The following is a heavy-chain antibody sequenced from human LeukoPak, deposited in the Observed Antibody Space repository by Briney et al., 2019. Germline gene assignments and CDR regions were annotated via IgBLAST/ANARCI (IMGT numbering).Heavy chain of an antibody. Sequence: ASVKVSCKTSGYTFTSYGLSWVRQAPGQGLEWMGWMNPNSGNTNYAQKLQGRVTMTTDTSTSTAYMELRSLRSDDTAVYYCARERGSYADYVWGSYRSRGGMDVWGQGTTVTVSS. D-gene: IGHD3-16*02. J-gene: IGHJ6*02. CDR1: GYTFTSYG. CDR2: MNPNSGNT. V-gene: IGHV1-18*01. CDR3: ARERGSYADYVWGSYRSRGGMDV.